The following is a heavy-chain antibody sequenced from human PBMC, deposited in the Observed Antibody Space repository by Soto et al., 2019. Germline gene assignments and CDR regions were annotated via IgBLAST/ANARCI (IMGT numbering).Heavy chain of an antibody. D-gene: IGHD6-6*01. CDR1: GGTFSSYA. CDR3: ATKEFGDSSSHSYWCFDL. Sequence: SVKVSCKASGGTFSSYAISWVRQAPGQGLEWMGGIIPIFGTANYAQKFQGRVTLTADKSTSTAYMELSSLRSEDTAVYYCATKEFGDSSSHSYWCFDLWGRGTLVTVSS. V-gene: IGHV1-69*06. J-gene: IGHJ2*01. CDR2: IIPIFGTA.